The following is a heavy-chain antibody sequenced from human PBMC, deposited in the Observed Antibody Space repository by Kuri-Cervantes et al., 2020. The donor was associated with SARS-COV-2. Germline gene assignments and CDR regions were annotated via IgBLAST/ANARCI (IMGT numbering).Heavy chain of an antibody. D-gene: IGHD2-2*02. CDR2: IYTCGST. J-gene: IGHJ4*02. CDR3: ARGDCSSTSCYTWGAENY. Sequence: ESLKISCTVSGGSISSYYWSWIRQPAGKGLEWIGRIYTCGSTNYNPYLKSRVTISVDTSKNQFSLKLNTVTAADTAVYYCARGDCSSTSCYTWGAENYWGQGTLVTVSS. V-gene: IGHV4-4*07. CDR1: GGSISSYY.